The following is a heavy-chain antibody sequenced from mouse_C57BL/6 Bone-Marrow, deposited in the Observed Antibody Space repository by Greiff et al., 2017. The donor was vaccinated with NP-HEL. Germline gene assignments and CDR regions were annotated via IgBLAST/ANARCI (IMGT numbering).Heavy chain of an antibody. CDR2: ISYDGSN. J-gene: IGHJ1*03. Sequence: DVKLQESGPGLVKPSQSLSLTCSVTGYSITSGYYWNWIRQFPGNKLEWMGYISYDGSNNYNPSLKNRISITRDTSKNQFFLKLNSVTTEDTATYYCARESTVVGRRYFDVWGTGTTVTVSS. CDR1: GYSITSGYY. V-gene: IGHV3-6*01. D-gene: IGHD1-1*01. CDR3: ARESTVVGRRYFDV.